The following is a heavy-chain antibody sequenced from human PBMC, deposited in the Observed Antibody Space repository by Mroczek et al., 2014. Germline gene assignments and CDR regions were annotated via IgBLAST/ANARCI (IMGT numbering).Heavy chain of an antibody. CDR2: MNPNSGNT. J-gene: IGHJ4*02. D-gene: IGHD2-21*01. V-gene: IGHV1-8*01. CDR1: GYTFTSYD. Sequence: QVQLQESGAEVKKPGASVKVSCKASGYTFTSYDINWVRQATGQGLEWMGWMNPNSGNTGYAQKFQGRITMTRNTSISTAYMELSSLRSEDTAVYYCARADPTGIVADDYWGQGTLVTVSS. CDR3: ARADPTGIVADDY.